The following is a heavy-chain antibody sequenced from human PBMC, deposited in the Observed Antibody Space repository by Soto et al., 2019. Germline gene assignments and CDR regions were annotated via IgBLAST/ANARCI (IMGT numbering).Heavy chain of an antibody. J-gene: IGHJ4*02. V-gene: IGHV1-18*01. CDR2: ISAYNGRT. D-gene: IGHD2-15*01. Sequence: KVRWASVKVSCKASGYTFSSYGISWVRQAPGQGLEWMGWISAYNGRTNYAQRLQGRVTMTTDTSTSTAYMELRSLRSDDTAVYYCARTPIVVVVAATPADYWGQGTLVTVSS. CDR1: GYTFSSYG. CDR3: ARTPIVVVVAATPADY.